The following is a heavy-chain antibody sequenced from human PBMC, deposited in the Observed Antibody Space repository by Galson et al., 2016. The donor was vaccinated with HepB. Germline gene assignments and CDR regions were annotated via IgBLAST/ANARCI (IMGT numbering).Heavy chain of an antibody. CDR2: ISWNSGSI. Sequence: SLRLSCAASGFIFKDYAMHWVRQAPGKCLEWVSSISWNSGSIGYADSVKGRFTISRDKAKNSLCLQMNSLRAEDTAFYYCAQDKASMSVGATNFQHWGQGTLVTVSS. D-gene: IGHD1-26*01. CDR3: AQDKASMSVGATNFQH. CDR1: GFIFKDYA. V-gene: IGHV3-9*01. J-gene: IGHJ1*01.